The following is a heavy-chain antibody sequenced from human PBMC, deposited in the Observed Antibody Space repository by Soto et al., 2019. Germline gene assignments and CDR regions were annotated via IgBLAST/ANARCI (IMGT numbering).Heavy chain of an antibody. CDR3: AKVMVKNWFDP. J-gene: IGHJ5*02. Sequence: ASVKFSCKISGHTLTEFSIHWVRQAPGKGLEWMGGFDPEGGEAIYAQKWHGRVTVTEDTVTDTAYMELSGLKSDDTAVYYCAKVMVKNWFDPWGQGTPVTVSS. V-gene: IGHV1-24*01. D-gene: IGHD5-18*01. CDR1: GHTLTEFS. CDR2: FDPEGGEA.